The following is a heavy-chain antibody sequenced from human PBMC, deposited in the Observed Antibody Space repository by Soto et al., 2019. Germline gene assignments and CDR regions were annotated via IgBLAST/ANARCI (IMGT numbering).Heavy chain of an antibody. V-gene: IGHV4-30-2*01. D-gene: IGHD6-13*01. CDR1: GGSISSGGYS. CDR3: VKDGNVATGGTFWFDP. J-gene: IGHJ5*02. CDR2: IYHSGST. Sequence: PSETLSLTCAVSGGSISSGGYSRSWIRQPPGKGLEWIGYIYHSGSTYYNPSLKSRVTISVDRSKNTLYLQMSSLRVEDTAVYYCVKDGNVATGGTFWFDPWGQGTLVTVSS.